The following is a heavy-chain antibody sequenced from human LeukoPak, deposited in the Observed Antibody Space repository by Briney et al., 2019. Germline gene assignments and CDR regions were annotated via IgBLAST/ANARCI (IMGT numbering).Heavy chain of an antibody. Sequence: SVKVSCKASGVTFSSYAISWVRQAPGQGLEWMGGIIPIFGTANYAQKFQGRVTITADESTSTAYMELSSLRAEDTAVYYCAKDRGLWFGELFVGDIWGQGTMVTVSS. CDR3: AKDRGLWFGELFVGDI. CDR2: IIPIFGTA. CDR1: GVTFSSYA. J-gene: IGHJ3*02. V-gene: IGHV1-69*13. D-gene: IGHD3-10*01.